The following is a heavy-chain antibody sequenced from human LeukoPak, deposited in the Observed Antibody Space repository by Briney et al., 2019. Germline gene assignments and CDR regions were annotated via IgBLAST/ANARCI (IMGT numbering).Heavy chain of an antibody. CDR2: IWYDGGNK. Sequence: GGSLRLSCAASGFTFRNAWMSWVRQAPGKGLEWVAVIWYDGGNKRYADSVQGRFTISRDNSKNTLDLQMNSLRADDTAVYYCARDGFISNTWYGFLGFWGQGTLVTVSS. CDR3: ARDGFISNTWYGFLGF. V-gene: IGHV3-33*08. J-gene: IGHJ4*01. CDR1: GFTFRNAW. D-gene: IGHD6-13*01.